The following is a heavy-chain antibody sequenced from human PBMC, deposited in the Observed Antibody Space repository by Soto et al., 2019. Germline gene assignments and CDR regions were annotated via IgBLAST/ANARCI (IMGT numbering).Heavy chain of an antibody. Sequence: SVKVSCKASGFTFTSSAMHWLRQARGQRLEWIGWIVVGSGNTNYAQKFQERVTITRDMSTSTAYMELSSLRSEDTAVYYCAADINWNWDYFDYWGQGTLVTVSS. CDR2: IVVGSGNT. D-gene: IGHD1-7*01. V-gene: IGHV1-58*02. CDR1: GFTFTSSA. CDR3: AADINWNWDYFDY. J-gene: IGHJ4*02.